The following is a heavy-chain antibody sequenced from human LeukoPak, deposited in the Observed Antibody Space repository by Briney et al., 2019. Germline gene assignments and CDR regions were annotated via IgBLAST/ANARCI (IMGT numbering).Heavy chain of an antibody. Sequence: SGGSLRLSCAASGFTFSSYSMNWVRQAPGKGLEWVSSISSSSSYIYYADSVKGRFTISRDNAKNSLYLQMNSLRAEDTAVYYCARDLMREVVPAATDVDYWGQGTLVTVSS. D-gene: IGHD2-2*01. CDR1: GFTFSSYS. CDR3: ARDLMREVVPAATDVDY. J-gene: IGHJ4*02. V-gene: IGHV3-21*01. CDR2: ISSSSSYI.